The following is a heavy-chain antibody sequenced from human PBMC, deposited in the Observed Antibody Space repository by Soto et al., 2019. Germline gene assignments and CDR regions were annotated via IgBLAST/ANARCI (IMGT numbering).Heavy chain of an antibody. D-gene: IGHD6-19*01. CDR3: ASTIYSTGWYYFDH. V-gene: IGHV6-1*01. J-gene: IGHJ4*02. CDR2: PYYRSKWFN. CDR1: GDSVSSNSGA. Sequence: HTLSLTCAISGDSVSSNSGAWNWIRQSPSRGLEGLGRPYYRSKWFNDYALSVESRININPDTSKNQFSLQLNSLTPDDTAVYYCASTIYSTGWYYFDHWGQGTLVTVSS.